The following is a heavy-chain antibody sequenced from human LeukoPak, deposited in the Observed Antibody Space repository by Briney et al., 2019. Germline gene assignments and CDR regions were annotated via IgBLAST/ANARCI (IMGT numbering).Heavy chain of an antibody. Sequence: GASVKVSCKASGYTFTSYDINWVRQATGQGLEWMGWMNPNSGNTGYAQKFQGRVTMTRNTSISTAYMELSSLRSEDTAVYYCARERAARLYMGTDGQDGFDYWGQGTLVTVSS. V-gene: IGHV1-8*01. CDR3: ARERAARLYMGTDGQDGFDY. CDR2: MNPNSGNT. CDR1: GYTFTSYD. J-gene: IGHJ4*02. D-gene: IGHD6-6*01.